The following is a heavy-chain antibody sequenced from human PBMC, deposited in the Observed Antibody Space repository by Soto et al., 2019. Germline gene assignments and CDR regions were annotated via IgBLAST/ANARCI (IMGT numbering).Heavy chain of an antibody. J-gene: IGHJ4*02. CDR2: LYYGRSA. D-gene: IGHD3-22*01. V-gene: IGHV4-59*01. Sequence: QVQLQESGPGLVKPSETLSLTCAVSGDSISSYYCMWIRQPPGKGLESIGYLYYGRSANYNPSLKXRXTXSLXTSTNHCSLTLSSMTAADTAVYYCALRSMAVVPEYWGQGTLVTVSS. CDR1: GDSISSYY. CDR3: ALRSMAVVPEY.